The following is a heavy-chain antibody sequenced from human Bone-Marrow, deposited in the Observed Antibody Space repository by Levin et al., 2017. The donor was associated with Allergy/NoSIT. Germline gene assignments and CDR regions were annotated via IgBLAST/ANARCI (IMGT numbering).Heavy chain of an antibody. CDR2: ISGSGGST. Sequence: GGSLRLSCAASGFTFSSYAMSWVRQAPGKGLEWVSAISGSGGSTYYADSVKGRFTISRDNSKNTLYLQMNSLRAEDTAVYYCANFVSSGPTGPFDYWGQGTLVTVSS. J-gene: IGHJ4*02. CDR1: GFTFSSYA. V-gene: IGHV3-23*01. D-gene: IGHD6-19*01. CDR3: ANFVSSGPTGPFDY.